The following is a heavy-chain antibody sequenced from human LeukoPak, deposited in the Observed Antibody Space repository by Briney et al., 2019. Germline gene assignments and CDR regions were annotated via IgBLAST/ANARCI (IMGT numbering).Heavy chain of an antibody. V-gene: IGHV1-46*01. CDR3: ASRGYQLPPQSAFDI. CDR2: INPSGGST. Sequence: GASVKVSCKASGYTFTSYYMHWVRQAPGQGLEWMGIINPSGGSTSYAQKFQGRVTMTRDTSTSTVYMELSSLRSEDTAVYYCASRGYQLPPQSAFDIWGQGTMVIVSS. CDR1: GYTFTSYY. J-gene: IGHJ3*02. D-gene: IGHD2-2*01.